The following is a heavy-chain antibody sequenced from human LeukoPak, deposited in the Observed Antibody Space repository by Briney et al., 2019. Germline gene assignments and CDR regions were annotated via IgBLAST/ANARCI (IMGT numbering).Heavy chain of an antibody. J-gene: IGHJ4*02. D-gene: IGHD6-6*01. CDR1: GFIFTSHA. V-gene: IGHV3-30-3*01. CDR3: ARGEASLAVTTIFGC. Sequence: GGSLRLSCAPSGFIFTSHAMHWVRQAPGKGLEWVAVVSYDGSDNYYADSVKGRFTISRDNYKNTLYLQMYSLRVEDTAVYYCARGEASLAVTTIFGCWGPGTLVTVSS. CDR2: VSYDGSDN.